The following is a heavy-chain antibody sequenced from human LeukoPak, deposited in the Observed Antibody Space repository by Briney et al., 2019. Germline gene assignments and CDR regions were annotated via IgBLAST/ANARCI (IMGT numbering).Heavy chain of an antibody. CDR1: GFTFRSYA. CDR3: AKVEGYSNYFEFDY. D-gene: IGHD4-11*01. CDR2: ISGSGGST. Sequence: GASRRLSCGASGFTFRSYAMSWVRQAPGKGLEWVSAISGSGGSTYYADSVKGRFTISRDNSKNTLYLQMNSLRAEDTAVYYCAKVEGYSNYFEFDYWGQGTLVTVSS. V-gene: IGHV3-23*01. J-gene: IGHJ4*02.